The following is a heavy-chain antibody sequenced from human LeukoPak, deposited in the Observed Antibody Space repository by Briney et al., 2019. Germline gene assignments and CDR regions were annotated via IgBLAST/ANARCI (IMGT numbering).Heavy chain of an antibody. CDR3: AKMWYYYDSSGYYSRGPFDY. CDR1: GFTFSSYA. D-gene: IGHD3-22*01. V-gene: IGHV3-23*01. Sequence: GGSLRLSCAASGFTFSSYAMHWVRQAPGKGLEWVSAISGSGGSTYYADSVKGRFTISRDNSKNTLYLQTNSLRAEDTAVYYCAKMWYYYDSSGYYSRGPFDYWGQGTLVTVSS. J-gene: IGHJ4*02. CDR2: ISGSGGST.